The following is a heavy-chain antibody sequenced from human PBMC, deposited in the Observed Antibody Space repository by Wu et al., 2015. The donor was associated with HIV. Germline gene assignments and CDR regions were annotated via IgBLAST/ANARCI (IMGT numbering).Heavy chain of an antibody. D-gene: IGHD2-15*01. CDR2: IIPMFDIK. CDR1: GYTFTDHY. V-gene: IGHV1-69*18. J-gene: IGHJ4*02. CDR3: ARITSGPKDY. Sequence: QLVQSGAEVTKPGASVSVSCQTSGYTFTDHYIHWVRQAPGQGLEWMGRIIPMFDIKHFADKFRGRVTITADGSTSTAYMELSSLRSEDTAVYYCARITSGPKDYWGQGTLVTVSS.